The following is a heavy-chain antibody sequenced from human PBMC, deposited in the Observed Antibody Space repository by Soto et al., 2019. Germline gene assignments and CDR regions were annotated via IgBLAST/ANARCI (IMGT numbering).Heavy chain of an antibody. Sequence: GGSLRLSCTASGFSFDDYAMHWVRQAPGKGLEWVSGLTWNSRTIVYADSVKGRFTISRDNAKNSLYLQMNSLRAEDTAVYYCAIVDRPAKSWGQRTLVTVSS. V-gene: IGHV3-9*01. CDR3: AIVDRPAKS. CDR1: GFSFDDYA. D-gene: IGHD2-2*01. J-gene: IGHJ5*02. CDR2: LTWNSRTI.